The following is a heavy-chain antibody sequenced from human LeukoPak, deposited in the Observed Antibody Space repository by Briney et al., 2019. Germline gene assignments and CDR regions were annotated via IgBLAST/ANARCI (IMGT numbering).Heavy chain of an antibody. Sequence: GASVKVSCKASGGTFSSYAIKWVRQATGQGLEWMGGITPMFGTAKYAQKFQGRVTITADESTSTAYMELSSLRSEDTAVYYCARDSSEFRSLIFHWGQGTLVTVSS. J-gene: IGHJ1*01. D-gene: IGHD3-9*01. CDR1: GGTFSSYA. CDR2: ITPMFGTA. V-gene: IGHV1-69*01. CDR3: ARDSSEFRSLIFH.